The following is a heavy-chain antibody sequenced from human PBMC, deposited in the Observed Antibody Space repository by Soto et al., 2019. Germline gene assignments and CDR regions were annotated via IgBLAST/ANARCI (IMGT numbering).Heavy chain of an antibody. CDR1: GGTFSSYA. J-gene: IGHJ6*02. Sequence: ASGKVSCKASGGTFSSYAISWVRQAPGQGLEWMGWINPNSGGTNYAQKFQGRVTMTRDTSISTAYMELSRLRSDDTAVYYCARVSADFWSGYWTYYYYGMDVWGQGTTVTVSS. D-gene: IGHD3-3*01. V-gene: IGHV1-2*02. CDR2: INPNSGGT. CDR3: ARVSADFWSGYWTYYYYGMDV.